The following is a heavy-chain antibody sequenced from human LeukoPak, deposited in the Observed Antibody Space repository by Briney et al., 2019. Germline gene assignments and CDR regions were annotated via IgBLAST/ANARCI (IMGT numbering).Heavy chain of an antibody. J-gene: IGHJ4*02. Sequence: GESLSLSCAASGVTFSSYAMSWVRQAPGKGLEWVSGISTSGGSSSYADSVKGRFTISRDNPRNTLYMQMNSLRAEDTDLYYCAIMHPYYDGSGYWVQWGQGTLVTVSS. D-gene: IGHD3-22*01. CDR1: GVTFSSYA. CDR3: AIMHPYYDGSGYWVQ. V-gene: IGHV3-23*01. CDR2: ISTSGGSS.